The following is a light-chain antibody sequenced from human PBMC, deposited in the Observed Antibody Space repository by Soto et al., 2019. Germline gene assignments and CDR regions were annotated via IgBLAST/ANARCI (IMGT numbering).Light chain of an antibody. Sequence: QSVLTQPASVSGSPGQSITISCTGTSSDVGAYNYDSWYQQYPGEAPKVIIYDVSHRPAGVSNRFSGSKSGNPASLTIPGLHTQDEADYYCSSYTSATTYVFGTGTKVTVL. J-gene: IGLJ1*01. V-gene: IGLV2-14*01. CDR3: SSYTSATTYV. CDR2: DVS. CDR1: SSDVGAYNY.